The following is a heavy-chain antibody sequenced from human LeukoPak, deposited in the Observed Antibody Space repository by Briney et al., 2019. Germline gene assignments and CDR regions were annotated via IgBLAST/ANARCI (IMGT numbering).Heavy chain of an antibody. CDR3: WRDRRGYSYGDWYFDL. CDR2: IYTSGST. D-gene: IGHD5-18*01. Sequence: SETLSLTCTVSGGSISSYYWSWLRQPAGEGVEGIGRIYTSGSTNYNPSLKRRVNLSVETRKNQFSPKQSSVTAAHTAVYFCWRDRRGYSYGDWYFDLSGRGTLVTVSS. CDR1: GGSISSYY. J-gene: IGHJ2*01. V-gene: IGHV4-4*07.